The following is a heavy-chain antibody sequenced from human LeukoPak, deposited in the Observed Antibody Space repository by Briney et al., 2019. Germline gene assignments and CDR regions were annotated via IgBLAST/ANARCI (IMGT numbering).Heavy chain of an antibody. Sequence: GRSLRLSCAASGFTFDDYAMHWVRHAPGKGLEWVSGISWNIDNIDYADSVRGRFTISRDNAKNSLYLQMNSLRAEDTALYYCAKDYDYGFGYWGQGTLVTVSS. CDR1: GFTFDDYA. V-gene: IGHV3-9*01. J-gene: IGHJ4*02. D-gene: IGHD4-17*01. CDR2: ISWNIDNI. CDR3: AKDYDYGFGY.